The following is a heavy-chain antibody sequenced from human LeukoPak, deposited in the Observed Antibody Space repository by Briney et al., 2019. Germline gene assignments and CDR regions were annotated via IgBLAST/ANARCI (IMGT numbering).Heavy chain of an antibody. Sequence: ASVKVSCKASEGTFSSYAISWVRQAPGQGLEWMGRIIPILGLANYAQKFQGRVTITADKSTSTAYMELSSLRAEDTAVYYCARGYCSSTSCPMYPYYYMDVWGKGTTVTVSS. J-gene: IGHJ6*03. CDR2: IIPILGLA. V-gene: IGHV1-69*04. CDR1: EGTFSSYA. CDR3: ARGYCSSTSCPMYPYYYMDV. D-gene: IGHD2-2*01.